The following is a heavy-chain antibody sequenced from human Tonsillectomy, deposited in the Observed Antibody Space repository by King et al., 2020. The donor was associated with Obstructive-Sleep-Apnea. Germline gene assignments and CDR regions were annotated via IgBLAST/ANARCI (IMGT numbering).Heavy chain of an antibody. D-gene: IGHD6-19*01. Sequence: QLQESGPGLVKPSETLSLTCTVSGYSISSGYYWGWIWQPPGKGLEWIGSIYHSGSTYYNPSLKSRVTISVDTSKNQFSLKLSSVTAADTAVYYCARDGVSSGWPYYYYGMDVWGQGTTVTVSS. CDR3: ARDGVSSGWPYYYYGMDV. CDR1: GYSISSGYY. CDR2: IYHSGST. J-gene: IGHJ6*02. V-gene: IGHV4-38-2*02.